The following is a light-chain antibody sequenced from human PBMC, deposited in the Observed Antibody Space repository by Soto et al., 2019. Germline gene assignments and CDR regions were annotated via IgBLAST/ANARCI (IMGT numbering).Light chain of an antibody. CDR2: EVT. CDR1: SNDVGPYNY. V-gene: IGLV2-8*01. Sequence: QSALTQPPSASGSPGQSVTISCTGSSNDVGPYNYVSWYQHHPGKAPKLIIYEVTRRPSGVPDRFSGSKSGNTASLTVSGLQAEDEAHYYCSSYAGSGVYVVFGGGTKVTVL. J-gene: IGLJ2*01. CDR3: SSYAGSGVYVV.